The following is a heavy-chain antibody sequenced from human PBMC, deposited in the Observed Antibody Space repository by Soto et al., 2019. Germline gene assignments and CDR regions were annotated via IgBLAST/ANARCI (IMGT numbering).Heavy chain of an antibody. Sequence: QVQVVESGGGVVQPGRSLRLSCAASGFTFSNYAMHWVRQAPGKGLEWVAVISYDGSNKYYADSVKGRLTISRDNSKNTVYLQLNSLRAEDTAVYFCASAGFNYYFDYWGLGTLVTVSS. J-gene: IGHJ4*02. CDR2: ISYDGSNK. CDR1: GFTFSNYA. CDR3: ASAGFNYYFDY. V-gene: IGHV3-30-3*01.